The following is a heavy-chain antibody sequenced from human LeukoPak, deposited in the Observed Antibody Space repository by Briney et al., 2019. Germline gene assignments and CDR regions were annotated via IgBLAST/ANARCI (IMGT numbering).Heavy chain of an antibody. J-gene: IGHJ3*02. CDR3: ATGPNAFDI. Sequence: ASVKVSCKASGYTFTGYYMHRVRQAPGKGLEWMGGFDPEDGETIYAQKFQGRVTMTEDTSTDTAYMELSSLRSEDTAVYYCATGPNAFDIWGQGTMVTVSS. CDR1: GYTFTGYY. V-gene: IGHV1-24*01. CDR2: FDPEDGET.